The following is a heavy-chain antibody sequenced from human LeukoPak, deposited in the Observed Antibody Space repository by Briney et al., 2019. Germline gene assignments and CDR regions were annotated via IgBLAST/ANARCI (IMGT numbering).Heavy chain of an antibody. Sequence: GGSLRLSCAASGFTFSSYEMNWVRQAPGKGLEWVSYISSSGSTIYYADSVKGRFTISRDNAKNSLYLQMSSLRAEDTAVYYCARAYSSSSGRGYWGQGTLVTVSS. J-gene: IGHJ4*02. CDR2: ISSSGSTI. D-gene: IGHD6-6*01. V-gene: IGHV3-48*03. CDR1: GFTFSSYE. CDR3: ARAYSSSSGRGY.